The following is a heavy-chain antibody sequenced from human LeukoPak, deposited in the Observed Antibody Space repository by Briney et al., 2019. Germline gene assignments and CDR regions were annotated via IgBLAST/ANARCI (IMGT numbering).Heavy chain of an antibody. CDR3: ARGMVATPYYYYGMDV. CDR2: MNPNSGNT. CDR1: GYTFTSYD. Sequence: ASVKVSCKASGYTFTSYDINWVRQATGQGREWMGWMNPNSGNTGYAQKFQGRVTMTRNTSISTAYMELSSLRSEDTAVYYCARGMVATPYYYYGMDVWGQGTTVTVSS. V-gene: IGHV1-8*01. J-gene: IGHJ6*02. D-gene: IGHD5-12*01.